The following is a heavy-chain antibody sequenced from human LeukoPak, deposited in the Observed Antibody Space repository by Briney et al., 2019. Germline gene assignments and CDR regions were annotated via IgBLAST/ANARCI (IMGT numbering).Heavy chain of an antibody. Sequence: GGSLRLSCAASGFTFSSNWMSWVRQAPGKGLEWVANIKQDGSEKYYVDSVKGRFTISRGNAKNLLYLQMNSLRAEDTAVYYCARVAFRYSSSWSRNFDYWGQGTLVTVSS. J-gene: IGHJ4*02. CDR2: IKQDGSEK. CDR3: ARVAFRYSSSWSRNFDY. V-gene: IGHV3-7*01. D-gene: IGHD6-13*01. CDR1: GFTFSSNW.